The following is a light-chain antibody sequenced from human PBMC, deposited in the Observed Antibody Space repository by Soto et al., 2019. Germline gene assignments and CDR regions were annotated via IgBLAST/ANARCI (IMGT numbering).Light chain of an antibody. CDR2: GAS. CDR1: QSVSSSY. Sequence: EIVLTQSPGTLSLSPGERATLSCRASQSVSSSYLAWYQQKPGQAPRLLIYGASSRATGIPDRFSGSGSGTDFTLTISRLEPEDFATYYCQQVNTFPLTFGGGTKVE. CDR3: QQVNTFPLT. V-gene: IGKV3-20*01. J-gene: IGKJ4*01.